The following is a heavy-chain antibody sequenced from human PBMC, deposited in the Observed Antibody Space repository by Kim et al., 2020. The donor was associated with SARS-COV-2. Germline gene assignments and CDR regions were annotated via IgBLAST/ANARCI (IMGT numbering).Heavy chain of an antibody. CDR2: IIPIFGTA. Sequence: SVKVSCKASGGTFSSYAISWVRQAPGQGLEWMGGIIPIFGTANYAQKFQGRVTITADESTSTAYMELSSLRSEDTAVYYCARSSKRDSPPRGYYGMDVWGQGTTVTVSS. J-gene: IGHJ6*02. CDR1: GGTFSSYA. D-gene: IGHD3-22*01. CDR3: ARSSKRDSPPRGYYGMDV. V-gene: IGHV1-69*13.